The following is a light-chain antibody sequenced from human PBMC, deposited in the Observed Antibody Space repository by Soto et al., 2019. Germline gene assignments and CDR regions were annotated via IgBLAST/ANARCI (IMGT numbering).Light chain of an antibody. Sequence: DIVLTQSPGTLSLSPGERATLSCRASQSVGTYLAWYRQKPGQAPRLLIYTTSNRATDIPDRFSGSGSGTDFTLTISRLEHEDCAVYYGQHDGSSPWTFGQGTKVEIK. CDR2: TTS. V-gene: IGKV3-20*01. CDR3: QHDGSSPWT. CDR1: QSVGTY. J-gene: IGKJ1*01.